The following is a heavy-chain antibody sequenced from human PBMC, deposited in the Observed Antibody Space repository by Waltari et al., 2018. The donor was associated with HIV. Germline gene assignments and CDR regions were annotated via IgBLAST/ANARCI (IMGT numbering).Heavy chain of an antibody. CDR3: ARQCILGVTCYFDL. CDR1: GDSVTSDVYY. J-gene: IGHJ2*01. Sequence: QVQLQESGPGLVTPSATLSLICNVSGDSVTSDVYYWTWIRQPPGKRRGGIGYIFYSGSFFNSGKTSYSPSLKSRVAISVDTSKNQFSLNVDSVTAADTAVYFCARQCILGVTCYFDLWGRGTLVTVSS. CDR2: IFYSGSFFNSGKT. D-gene: IGHD1-26*01. V-gene: IGHV4-61*08.